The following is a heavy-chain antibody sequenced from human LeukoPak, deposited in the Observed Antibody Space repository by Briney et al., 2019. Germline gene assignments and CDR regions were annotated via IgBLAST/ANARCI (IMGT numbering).Heavy chain of an antibody. CDR3: ATRGRSGYYYGMDV. CDR1: GFLVSNNY. D-gene: IGHD1-26*01. CDR2: LSSRGTT. Sequence: GGSLRLSCAASGFLVSNNYMSWARHAPGKGLEWVAILSSRGTTNYADSVKGRFSISRDNSQNTLCLQMNSLRAEDTAVYYCATRGRSGYYYGMDVWGQGTTVTVSS. J-gene: IGHJ6*02. V-gene: IGHV3-66*01.